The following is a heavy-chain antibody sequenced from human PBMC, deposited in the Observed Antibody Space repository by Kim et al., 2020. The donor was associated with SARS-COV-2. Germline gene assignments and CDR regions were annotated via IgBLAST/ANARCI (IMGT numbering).Heavy chain of an antibody. CDR3: ATGMPTAMRSALNY. D-gene: IGHD2-2*01. V-gene: IGHV3-7*01. CDR1: GFTFSTYW. Sequence: GGSLRLSCAASGFTFSTYWMTWVRQAPGKGLEWVANIQRDVSDNSYVDSVKGRFTISRDNAKNSLYLQMNSLRAEDTAVYYCATGMPTAMRSALNYWGQGTLVTVSS. J-gene: IGHJ4*02. CDR2: IQRDVSDN.